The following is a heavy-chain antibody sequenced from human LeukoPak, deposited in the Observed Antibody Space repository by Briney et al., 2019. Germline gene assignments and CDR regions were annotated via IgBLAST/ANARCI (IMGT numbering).Heavy chain of an antibody. D-gene: IGHD1-1*01. Sequence: SETLSLTCTVSGYSISSGYYWGWIRQPPGKGLEWIGSIYHSGSTYYNPSLKSRVTISVDTSKNQFSLKLSSVTAADTAVYYCARPGGGAVDYWGQGTLVTVSS. CDR2: IYHSGST. CDR3: ARPGGGAVDY. CDR1: GYSISSGYY. V-gene: IGHV4-38-2*02. J-gene: IGHJ4*02.